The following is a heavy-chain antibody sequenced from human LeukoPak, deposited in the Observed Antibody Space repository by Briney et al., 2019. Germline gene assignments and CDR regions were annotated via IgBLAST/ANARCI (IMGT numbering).Heavy chain of an antibody. J-gene: IGHJ4*02. D-gene: IGHD1-26*01. Sequence: SSVKVSCKDSGGTFSIYAISWVRQAPGQGLEWVGRIIPIFVTANYAQKFQGRVTITTDESTSTAYMELSSLRSEDTAVYYCARHLVGATQHLDYWGQGTLVTVSS. CDR2: IIPIFVTA. CDR3: ARHLVGATQHLDY. CDR1: GGTFSIYA. V-gene: IGHV1-69*05.